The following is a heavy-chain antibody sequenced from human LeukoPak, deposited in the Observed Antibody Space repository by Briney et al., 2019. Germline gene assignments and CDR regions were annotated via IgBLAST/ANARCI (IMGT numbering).Heavy chain of an antibody. CDR3: ARHGIAVPGTGDY. CDR2: ISDYNGNR. Sequence: ASVKVSCKASGYTFTDYGISWVRQAPGQGLEWMGWISDYNGNRKYGKKVQGRATMTTDTSTNTAFMELRSLRSDDTAVYYCARHGIAVPGTGDYWGQGTLVTVSS. J-gene: IGHJ4*02. CDR1: GYTFTDYG. V-gene: IGHV1-18*01. D-gene: IGHD6-19*01.